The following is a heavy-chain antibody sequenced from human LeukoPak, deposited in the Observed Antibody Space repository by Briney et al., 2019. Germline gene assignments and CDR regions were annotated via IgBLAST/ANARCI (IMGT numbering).Heavy chain of an antibody. V-gene: IGHV3-23*01. CDR1: GFTFNNYG. Sequence: GGSLRLSCAGSGFTFNNYGMSWVRQAPGKGLEWVSGISGSGDRTYYADSVKGRFTISRDNAKNTLYLQMNSLRAEDTAVYYCARAGYGSGSFGSAWGMDVWGQGTTVTVSS. D-gene: IGHD3-10*01. CDR2: ISGSGDRT. CDR3: ARAGYGSGSFGSAWGMDV. J-gene: IGHJ6*02.